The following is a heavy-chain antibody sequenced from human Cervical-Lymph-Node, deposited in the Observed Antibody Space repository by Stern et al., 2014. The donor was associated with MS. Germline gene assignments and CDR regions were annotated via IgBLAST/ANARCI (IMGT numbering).Heavy chain of an antibody. CDR1: GGSISIDDYY. V-gene: IGHV4-31*03. J-gene: IGHJ4*02. Sequence: VQLEESGPGLVKPSQTLSLTCTVSGGSISIDDYYWSWVRQFPGKGLEWIGYIDYTGSTYYSPSLESRVIMSVETSKNQFSLNLTSVTAADTAVYYCARLASGLDYWGQGTLVTVSS. CDR3: ARLASGLDY. CDR2: IDYTGST. D-gene: IGHD3-3*01.